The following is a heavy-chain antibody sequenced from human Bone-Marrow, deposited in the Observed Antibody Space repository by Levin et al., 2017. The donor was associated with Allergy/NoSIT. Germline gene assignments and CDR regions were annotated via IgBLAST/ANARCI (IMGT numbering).Heavy chain of an antibody. CDR1: GFTFSSYA. Sequence: GESLKISCAASGFTFSSYAMHWVRQAPGKGLEWVAVISYDGSNKYYADSVKGRFTISRDNSKNTLYLQMNSLRAEDTAVYYCARGPAYSSSGWFDPWGQGTLVTVSS. CDR3: ARGPAYSSSGWFDP. CDR2: ISYDGSNK. J-gene: IGHJ5*02. V-gene: IGHV3-30-3*01. D-gene: IGHD6-6*01.